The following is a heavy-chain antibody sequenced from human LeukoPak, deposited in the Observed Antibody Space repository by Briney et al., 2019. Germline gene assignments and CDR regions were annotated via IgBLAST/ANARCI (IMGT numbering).Heavy chain of an antibody. CDR2: INPNSGGT. V-gene: IGHV1-2*06. CDR1: GYTFTGYY. Sequence: ASVKVSCKASGYTFTGYYVHWVRQAPGQGLEWMGRINPNSGGTNYAQKFQGRVTMTRDTSISTAYMELSRLRSDDTAVYYCARDLGRGRYNWFDPWGQGTLVTVSS. D-gene: IGHD3-16*01. CDR3: ARDLGRGRYNWFDP. J-gene: IGHJ5*02.